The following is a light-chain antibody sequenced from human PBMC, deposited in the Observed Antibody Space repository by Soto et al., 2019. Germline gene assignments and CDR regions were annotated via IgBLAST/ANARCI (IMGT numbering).Light chain of an antibody. CDR3: QQSSNWPPEIT. CDR1: QSVPRH. Sequence: EIVLTQSPASLSLSPGERATVSCRASQSVPRHLAWYQQRPGLPPRLLIYDASSRATGVPDRFSGSGSGTDFILTVSSLEPEDFAVYYCQQSSNWPPEITFGQGTRLEIK. V-gene: IGKV3-11*01. CDR2: DAS. J-gene: IGKJ5*01.